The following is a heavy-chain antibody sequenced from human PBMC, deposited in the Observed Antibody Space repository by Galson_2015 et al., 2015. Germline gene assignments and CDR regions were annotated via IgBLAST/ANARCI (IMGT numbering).Heavy chain of an antibody. CDR1: GFTTNNAW. CDR2: IKSKTDGGTT. J-gene: IGHJ4*02. Sequence: SLRLSCAASGFTTNNAWMSWVRQAPGKGLEWVGRIKSKTDGGTTDYAAPVKGRFTISRDDSKNTLYLQMNRLKTEDTAVYCCTAEEGGSPDYWGQGTLVTVSS. CDR3: TAEEGGSPDY. V-gene: IGHV3-15*01. D-gene: IGHD1-26*01.